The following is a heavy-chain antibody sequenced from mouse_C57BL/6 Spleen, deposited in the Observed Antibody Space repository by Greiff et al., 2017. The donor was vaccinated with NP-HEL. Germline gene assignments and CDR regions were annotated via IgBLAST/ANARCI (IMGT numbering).Heavy chain of an antibody. V-gene: IGHV1-50*01. CDR2: IDPSDSYT. CDR1: GYTFTSYW. CDR3: ARNDYDGGVYFDY. D-gene: IGHD2-4*01. J-gene: IGHJ2*01. Sequence: QVHVKQPGAELVKPGASVKLSCKASGYTFTSYWMQWVKQRPGQGLEWIGEIDPSDSYTNYNQKFKGKATLTVDTSSSTAYMQLSSLTSEDSAVYYCARNDYDGGVYFDYWGQGTTLTVSS.